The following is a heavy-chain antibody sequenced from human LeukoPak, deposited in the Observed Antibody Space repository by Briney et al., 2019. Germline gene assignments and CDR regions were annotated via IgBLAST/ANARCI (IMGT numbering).Heavy chain of an antibody. V-gene: IGHV4-59*01. D-gene: IGHD2-15*01. CDR3: ARAGYRGAYGSDY. J-gene: IGHJ4*02. Sequence: SETLSLTCTVSGGSISSYYWSWIRQPPGKGLEWIGNIYYSGSTNYNPSLKSRVTISVDTSKNQFSLKLSSVTAADTAVYYCARAGYRGAYGSDYWGQGPLVTVSS. CDR1: GGSISSYY. CDR2: IYYSGST.